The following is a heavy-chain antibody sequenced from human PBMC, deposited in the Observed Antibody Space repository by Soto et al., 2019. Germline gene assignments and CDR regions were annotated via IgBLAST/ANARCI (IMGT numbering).Heavy chain of an antibody. CDR2: ISYDGSNK. CDR1: GFTFSSYG. J-gene: IGHJ6*02. D-gene: IGHD2-15*01. CDR3: AKNVAATQYYGMDV. V-gene: IGHV3-30*18. Sequence: GGSLRLSCAASGFTFSSYGMHWVHQAPGKGLEWVAVISYDGSNKYYADSVKGRFTISRDNSKNTLYLQMNSLRAEDTAVYYCAKNVAATQYYGMDVWGQGTRVTVSS.